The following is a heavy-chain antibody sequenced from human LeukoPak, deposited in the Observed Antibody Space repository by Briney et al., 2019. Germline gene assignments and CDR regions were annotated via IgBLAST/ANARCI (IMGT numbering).Heavy chain of an antibody. Sequence: PGGSLRLSCAASEFTVSSNYMSWVRQAPGKGLEWVSVIYSGGSTYYADSVKGRFTISRDNSKNTLYLQMNSLRAEDTAVYYCARVGSSGSSSYYYYYMDVWGKGTTVTISS. D-gene: IGHD3-10*01. CDR1: EFTVSSNY. CDR2: IYSGGST. J-gene: IGHJ6*03. V-gene: IGHV3-53*01. CDR3: ARVGSSGSSSYYYYYMDV.